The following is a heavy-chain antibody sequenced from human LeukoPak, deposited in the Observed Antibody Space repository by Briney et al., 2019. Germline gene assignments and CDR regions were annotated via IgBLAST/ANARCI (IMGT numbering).Heavy chain of an antibody. Sequence: SETLSLTCTVSGGSTSSYYWSWIRQPPGKGLEYIGDIYYRGSTNYNPSLKSRVTMSLETSKNQFSLKLSSVTAADTAVYYCARHIAARLASGYYYYMDVWGKGTTVTVSS. CDR3: ARHIAARLASGYYYYMDV. V-gene: IGHV4-59*01. CDR2: IYYRGST. J-gene: IGHJ6*03. D-gene: IGHD6-6*01. CDR1: GGSTSSYY.